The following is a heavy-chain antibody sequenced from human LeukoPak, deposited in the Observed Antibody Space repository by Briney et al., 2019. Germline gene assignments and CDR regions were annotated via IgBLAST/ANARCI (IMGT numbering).Heavy chain of an antibody. D-gene: IGHD2-15*01. CDR2: INPATGGT. CDR1: GYTFTNYY. V-gene: IGHV1-2*02. CDR3: ARGGYCSTSSCSYGMDV. J-gene: IGHJ6*04. Sequence: ASVKVSCKASGYTFTNYYSHWVRQAPGQGLEWLGWINPATGGTNYAQKFQGRVTMTRDTSITTAYMALSRLTSDETAVYFCARGGYCSTSSCSYGMDVWGKGTTVTVSS.